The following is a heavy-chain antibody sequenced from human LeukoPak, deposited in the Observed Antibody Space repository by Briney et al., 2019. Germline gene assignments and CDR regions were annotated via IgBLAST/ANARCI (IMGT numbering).Heavy chain of an antibody. D-gene: IGHD6-13*01. CDR3: ARGGSSSWFDP. CDR2: IYNSGST. Sequence: SESLSLTCTVSGGSISSYYWSWIRQSPGKGLEWIGYIYNSGSTNYNPSLKSRVTMSVDTSKNQFSLKLSSVTAADTAVYYCARGGSSSWFDPWGQGTLVTVSS. V-gene: IGHV4-59*12. CDR1: GGSISSYY. J-gene: IGHJ5*02.